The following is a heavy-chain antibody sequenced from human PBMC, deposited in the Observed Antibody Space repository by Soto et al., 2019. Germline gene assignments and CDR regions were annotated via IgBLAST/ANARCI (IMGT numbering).Heavy chain of an antibody. Sequence: LETLSLTCDVSSGSITTSVLWTWVRQFPGKGLEWIGEVAHDGHTNYNPSLSGRVTMSVDLSNSQFSLKVASVTAADTAVYFCVGGRDYDYWGQGTLVTVSS. V-gene: IGHV4-4*02. J-gene: IGHJ4*02. CDR1: SGSITTSVL. D-gene: IGHD1-26*01. CDR2: VAHDGHT. CDR3: VGGRDYDY.